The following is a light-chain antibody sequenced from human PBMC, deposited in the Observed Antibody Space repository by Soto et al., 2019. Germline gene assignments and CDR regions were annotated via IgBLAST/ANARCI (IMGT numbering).Light chain of an antibody. CDR3: NSYTSSTTLVV. CDR2: EVS. Sequence: QSALTQPASVSLSPGQSITISCTGTSSDVGTYNYVSWYQQHPGKAPKLMIYEVSNRPSGVSNRFSGSKSGNTASLTISGLQAEDEADYYCNSYTSSTTLVVFGGGTQLTVL. J-gene: IGLJ2*01. CDR1: SSDVGTYNY. V-gene: IGLV2-14*01.